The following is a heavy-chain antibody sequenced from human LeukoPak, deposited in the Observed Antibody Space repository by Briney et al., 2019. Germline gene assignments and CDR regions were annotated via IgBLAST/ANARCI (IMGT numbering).Heavy chain of an antibody. V-gene: IGHV1-18*01. Sequence: SXRXXXXTFTXXGISWXXXAPGXXREXXXWXXXXNGNTNYAQKLQGRVTMTTDTSTSTAYMELSSLRSEDTAVYYCARVRMYPTVTTWPRFGWFDPWGQGTLVTVSS. CDR2: XXXXNGNT. CDR3: ARVRMYPTVTTWPRFGWFDP. CDR1: XXTFTXXG. D-gene: IGHD4-17*01. J-gene: IGHJ5*02.